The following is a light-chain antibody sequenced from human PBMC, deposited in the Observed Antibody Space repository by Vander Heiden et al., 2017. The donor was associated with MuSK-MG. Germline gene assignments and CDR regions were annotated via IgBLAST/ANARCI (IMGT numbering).Light chain of an antibody. V-gene: IGLV3-19*01. CDR3: NSRDSSGGRV. Sequence: SSELTQDPAVSVALGQTVRITCQGESLRSYYASWYQQKPAHAPGLVIYGKNNRPAGIPDRFSGSSSGNTASLTITGAQAEEEADYYWNSRDSSGGRVFGGGTKLTVL. CDR1: SLRSYY. CDR2: GKN. J-gene: IGLJ2*01.